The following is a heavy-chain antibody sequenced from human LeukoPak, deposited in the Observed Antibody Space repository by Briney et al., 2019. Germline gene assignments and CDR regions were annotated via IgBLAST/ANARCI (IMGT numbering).Heavy chain of an antibody. J-gene: IGHJ4*01. V-gene: IGHV3-74*01. Sequence: GGSLRLSCAASGFTFSSYWMHWVRQAPGKGLVWVSRINSDGSSTSYADSVKGRFTISRDNAKNTLYLQMNSLRAEGTAVYYCARGDSGAPLVDYWGHGTLVTVSS. CDR1: GFTFSSYW. D-gene: IGHD5-12*01. CDR2: INSDGSST. CDR3: ARGDSGAPLVDY.